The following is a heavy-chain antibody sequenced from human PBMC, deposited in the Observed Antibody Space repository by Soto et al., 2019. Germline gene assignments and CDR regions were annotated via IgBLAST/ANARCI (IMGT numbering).Heavy chain of an antibody. J-gene: IGHJ4*02. Sequence: ASVKVSCKASGYTFTNYYIHWVRQAPGQGLEWMGTIDPSGTTTFYAQNLQGRVTMTRDTSTGTLYMELSSLTSEDTAVYYCARLKVTSGLSYWGQGTLVTVSS. CDR3: ARLKVTSGLSY. V-gene: IGHV1-46*01. CDR1: GYTFTNYY. CDR2: IDPSGTTT. D-gene: IGHD6-19*01.